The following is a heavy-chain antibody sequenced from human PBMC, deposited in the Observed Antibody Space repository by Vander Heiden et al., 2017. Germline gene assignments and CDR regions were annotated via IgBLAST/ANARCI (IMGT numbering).Heavy chain of an antibody. J-gene: IGHJ3*02. CDR3: AAVAGDAIDM. Sequence: EVQLLESGGGLVQPGGSPRLSCATSGFTFSSYSMSWVRHAPGKGLEWVSVMSGIDGSTFYAEAVKGRFTISREISKNTLYLHMSTLRAEDSAVYFCAAVAGDAIDMWGQGTMVTVSS. D-gene: IGHD6-19*01. CDR2: MSGIDGST. CDR1: GFTFSSYS. V-gene: IGHV3-23*01.